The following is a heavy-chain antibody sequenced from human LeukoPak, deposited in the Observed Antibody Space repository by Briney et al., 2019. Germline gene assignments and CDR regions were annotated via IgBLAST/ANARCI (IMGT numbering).Heavy chain of an antibody. CDR1: GFTLSSYA. Sequence: GGSLRLSCAASGFTLSSYAMTWVRQAPGKGLQWVSTISVSGGSTYYADSVKGRFTISRGTSKSTLYLQMNSLRVEDTAVYYCAKYGSGTYYNGLYWGQGTLVTVSS. V-gene: IGHV3-23*01. CDR2: ISVSGGST. CDR3: AKYGSGTYYNGLY. D-gene: IGHD3-10*01. J-gene: IGHJ4*02.